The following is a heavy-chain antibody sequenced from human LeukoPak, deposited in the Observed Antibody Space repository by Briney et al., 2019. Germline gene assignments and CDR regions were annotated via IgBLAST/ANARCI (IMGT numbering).Heavy chain of an antibody. CDR2: ISSSGSTI. Sequence: GGSLRLSCAASGFTLSDYYMNWVRPAPGKGLEWVSYISSSGSTIYYANSVQGRFTVSRDNAKNSLYLQMNSLRAEDTAVYYCARARRSSGWYLPDYWGQGTLVTVSS. J-gene: IGHJ4*02. V-gene: IGHV3-11*04. D-gene: IGHD6-19*01. CDR3: ARARRSSGWYLPDY. CDR1: GFTLSDYY.